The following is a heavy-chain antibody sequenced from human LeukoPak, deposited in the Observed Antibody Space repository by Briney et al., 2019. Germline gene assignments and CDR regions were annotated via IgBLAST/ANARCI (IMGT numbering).Heavy chain of an antibody. J-gene: IGHJ3*02. CDR2: IYYSGST. Sequence: SETLSLTCTVSGGSISSYYWSWIRQLPGKGLEWIGYIYYSGSTNYNPSLKSRVTISVDTSKNQFSLKLSSVTAADTAVYYCARLVGWELPDAFDIWGQGTMVTVSS. D-gene: IGHD1-26*01. V-gene: IGHV4-59*08. CDR1: GGSISSYY. CDR3: ARLVGWELPDAFDI.